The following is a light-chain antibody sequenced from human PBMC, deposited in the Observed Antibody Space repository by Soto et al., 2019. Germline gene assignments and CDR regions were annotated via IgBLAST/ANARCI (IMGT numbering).Light chain of an antibody. CDR1: QSVSNNY. J-gene: IGKJ4*01. CDR3: QQYGSSPLT. V-gene: IGKV3-20*01. CDR2: GAS. Sequence: EIVLTQSPGTLSLSPWERATLSCRASQSVSNNYLAWYQQKPGQAPRLLIYGASNRASGIPDRFSASGSGPDFTLTITSLEPDDSAVYYCQQYGSSPLTFGGGTKVDI.